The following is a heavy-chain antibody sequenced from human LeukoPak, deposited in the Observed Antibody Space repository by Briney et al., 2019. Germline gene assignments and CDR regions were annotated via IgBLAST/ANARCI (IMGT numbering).Heavy chain of an antibody. Sequence: SETLSLTCTVSGASVSRNWWSWVRQPPGKGLEWIGEIHHSGGTNYNPSLKSRVTMSLDNSNNHFSLKLSSVTAADTAVYYCARDRGEYSYDYWGQGTLVTVSS. CDR2: IHHSGGT. D-gene: IGHD4-11*01. CDR1: GASVSRNW. CDR3: ARDRGEYSYDY. J-gene: IGHJ4*02. V-gene: IGHV4-4*02.